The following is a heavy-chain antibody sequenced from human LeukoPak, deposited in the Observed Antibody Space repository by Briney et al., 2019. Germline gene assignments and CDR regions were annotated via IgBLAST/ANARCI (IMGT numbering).Heavy chain of an antibody. CDR1: GFAFSNYD. D-gene: IGHD6-19*01. CDR3: VTAPPGTGWLIDH. V-gene: IGHV3-13*04. CDR2: INTAADT. J-gene: IGHJ4*02. Sequence: GGSLRLPCAASGFAFSNYDMLWVRQATGKGLEWVSAINTAADTYYPDSVKGRFTISRENAKSSLYLQMNSLRVGDTAVYYCVTAPPGTGWLIDHWGQGTLVAVSS.